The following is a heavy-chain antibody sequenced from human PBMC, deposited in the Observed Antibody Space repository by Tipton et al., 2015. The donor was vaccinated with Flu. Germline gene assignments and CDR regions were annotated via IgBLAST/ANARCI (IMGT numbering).Heavy chain of an antibody. CDR1: GFTFHDHA. Sequence: SLRLSCATSGFTFHDHAMHWVRQPPGKGLEWVSGISWDADEKRYADSVRGRLTISRDNTKKSLYLQLNSLRAEDTAIYYCATLTGDDYWGQGILVTVSS. CDR2: ISWDADEK. CDR3: ATLTGDDY. D-gene: IGHD7-27*01. J-gene: IGHJ4*02. V-gene: IGHV3-9*01.